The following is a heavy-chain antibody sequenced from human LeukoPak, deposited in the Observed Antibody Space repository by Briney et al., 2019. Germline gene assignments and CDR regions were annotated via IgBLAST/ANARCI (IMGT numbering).Heavy chain of an antibody. CDR3: TTSSGWQN. CDR1: GFTFSGSA. CDR2: IRSKANSYAT. Sequence: GGSLTLSCAASGFTFSGSAMHWVRQASGKGLEWVGRIRSKANSYATAYAASVKGRFTISRDDSKNTAYLQMNSLKTEDTAAYYCTTSSGWQNWGQGTLVTVSS. J-gene: IGHJ4*02. V-gene: IGHV3-73*01. D-gene: IGHD6-19*01.